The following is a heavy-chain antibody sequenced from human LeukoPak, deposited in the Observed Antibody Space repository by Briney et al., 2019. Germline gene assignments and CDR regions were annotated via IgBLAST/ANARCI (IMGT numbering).Heavy chain of an antibody. CDR1: VYTFTSYA. J-gene: IGHJ4*02. CDR2: INAGNGNT. Sequence: ASVKVSCKASVYTFTSYAMHWVRQAPGQRLEWMGWINAGNGNTKYSQKFQGRVTITRDTSASTAYMELSSLRSEDTAVYYCAIDYYDSSGYSTHYFDYWGQGTLVTVSS. V-gene: IGHV1-3*01. CDR3: AIDYYDSSGYSTHYFDY. D-gene: IGHD3-22*01.